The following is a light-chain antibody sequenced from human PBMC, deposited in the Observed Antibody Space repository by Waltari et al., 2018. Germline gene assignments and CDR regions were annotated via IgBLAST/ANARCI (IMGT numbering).Light chain of an antibody. V-gene: IGKV3-15*01. CDR1: RSVGSN. J-gene: IGKJ5*01. CDR2: DTS. CDR3: QQYNEWFPWT. Sequence: EIMMTQSPDTLSVSPGERATLSCRASRSVGSNLAWYQMKPGQAPRLLIFDTSTRATGIPGRFSSSGSGTDFTLTISSLQSEDFAIYYCQQYNEWFPWTFGQGTRLDIK.